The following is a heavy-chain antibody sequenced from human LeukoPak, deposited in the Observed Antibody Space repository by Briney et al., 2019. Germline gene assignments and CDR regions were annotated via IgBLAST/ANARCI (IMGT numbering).Heavy chain of an antibody. CDR3: ARVSGSSEAAFDI. CDR1: GYTFTGYY. CDR2: INPNSGDT. V-gene: IGHV1-2*02. Sequence: ASVKVSCKASGYTFTGYYMHWVRQAPGQGLEWVGWINPNSGDTNSAQKFQGRVTMTRDTSISTAYMELRRLSSDDTAVYFCARVSGSSEAAFDIWGPGTMVTVSS. J-gene: IGHJ3*02. D-gene: IGHD3-10*01.